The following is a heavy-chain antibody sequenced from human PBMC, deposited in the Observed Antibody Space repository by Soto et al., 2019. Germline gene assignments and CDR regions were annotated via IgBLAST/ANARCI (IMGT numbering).Heavy chain of an antibody. Sequence: HEHLVQSGAEVRRPGASLKVSCRASGYTFTDYYIHWLRQAPGQGLEWMGWINPDTGATNYAQNCQVKVTLHSEKSINTASLDLTSLTSDDTAVYYCARGDSGTGGWPWPYFDYWGQGTQVIVSS. CDR1: GYTFTDYY. CDR2: INPDTGAT. CDR3: ARGDSGTGGWPWPYFDY. D-gene: IGHD2-8*02. V-gene: IGHV1-2*02. J-gene: IGHJ4*01.